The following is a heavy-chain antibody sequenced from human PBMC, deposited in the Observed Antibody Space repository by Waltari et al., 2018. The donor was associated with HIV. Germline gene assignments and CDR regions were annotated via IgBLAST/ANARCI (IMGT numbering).Heavy chain of an antibody. Sequence: QVQLQESGPGLVRPSETLSLTCTVSGDSIGSYYWSWIRQPPGKELEWIGYIHYSGSANYNPSLKSRVTVSVDTSKHQFSLKLSSVTAADTAVYYCATLMVYAPRSHYYGMDVWGQGTTVIVSS. CDR3: ATLMVYAPRSHYYGMDV. D-gene: IGHD2-8*01. CDR2: IHYSGSA. J-gene: IGHJ6*02. V-gene: IGHV4-59*01. CDR1: GDSIGSYY.